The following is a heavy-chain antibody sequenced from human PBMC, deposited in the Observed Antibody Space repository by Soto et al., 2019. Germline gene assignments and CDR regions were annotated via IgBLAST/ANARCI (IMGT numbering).Heavy chain of an antibody. D-gene: IGHD4-4*01. CDR3: ARAFSSNYYYYYYGMDV. CDR2: ISAYNGNT. V-gene: IGHV1-18*01. J-gene: IGHJ6*02. Sequence: ASVKVSCKASGYTFTSYGISWVRQAPGQGLEWMGWISAYNGNTNYAQKLQGRVTMTTDTSTSTAYMELRSLRSDDTAVYYCARAFSSNYYYYYYGMDVWGQGTTVTVSS. CDR1: GYTFTSYG.